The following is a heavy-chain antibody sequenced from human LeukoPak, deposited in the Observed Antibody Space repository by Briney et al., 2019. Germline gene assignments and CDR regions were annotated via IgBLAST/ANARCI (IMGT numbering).Heavy chain of an antibody. D-gene: IGHD3-22*01. CDR2: ISAYNGNT. V-gene: IGHV1-18*01. Sequence: ASVTVSCKASGYTFTSYGISWVRQAPGQGLEWMGWISAYNGNTNYAQKLQGRVTMTTDTSTSTAYMELRSLRSDDTAVYYCARERPSYYYDSSGSVDAFDIWGQGTMVTVSS. CDR3: ARERPSYYYDSSGSVDAFDI. CDR1: GYTFTSYG. J-gene: IGHJ3*02.